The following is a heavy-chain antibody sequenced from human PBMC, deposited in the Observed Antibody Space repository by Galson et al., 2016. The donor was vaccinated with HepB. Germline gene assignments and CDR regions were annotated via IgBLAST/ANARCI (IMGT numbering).Heavy chain of an antibody. D-gene: IGHD6-13*01. CDR1: GYTFSNYA. Sequence: SVKVSCKASGYTFSNYAMHWVRQAPGQRLERMGWINLGNGNTKYSQQFQGRVTITSDTSANIAYMEVSSLRSEDTAVYYCARNGGPVYSSSWQYYFGMDVWGQGTTVTVSS. J-gene: IGHJ6*02. CDR2: INLGNGNT. V-gene: IGHV1-3*01. CDR3: ARNGGPVYSSSWQYYFGMDV.